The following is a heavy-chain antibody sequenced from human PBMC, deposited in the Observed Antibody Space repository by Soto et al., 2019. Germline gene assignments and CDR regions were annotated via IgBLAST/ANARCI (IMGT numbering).Heavy chain of an antibody. J-gene: IGHJ6*02. Sequence: PSGTLSLTCAVYGGSFSGYYWSWIRQPPGKGLEWIGEINHSGSTNYNPSLKSRVTISVDTSKNQFSLKLSSVTAADTAVYYCARDRVRGYYYYGMDVWGQGTTVTVSS. CDR1: GGSFSGYY. D-gene: IGHD3-10*01. CDR3: ARDRVRGYYYYGMDV. CDR2: INHSGST. V-gene: IGHV4-34*01.